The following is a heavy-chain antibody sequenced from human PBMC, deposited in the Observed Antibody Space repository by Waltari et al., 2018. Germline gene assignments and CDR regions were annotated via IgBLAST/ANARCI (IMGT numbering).Heavy chain of an antibody. D-gene: IGHD6-19*01. CDR2: IKQDGSEK. CDR1: GGSFSGYY. V-gene: IGHV3-7*01. Sequence: VQLQQWGAGLLKPSETLSLTCAVYGGSFSGYYWSWIRQPPGKGLEWVANIKQDGSEKYYVDSVKGRFTISRDNAKNSLYLQMNSLRAEDTAVYYCARVVAVAGAYWGQGTLVTVSS. J-gene: IGHJ4*02. CDR3: ARVVAVAGAY.